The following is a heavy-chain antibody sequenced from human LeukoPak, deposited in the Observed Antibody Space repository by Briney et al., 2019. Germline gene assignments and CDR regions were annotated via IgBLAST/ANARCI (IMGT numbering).Heavy chain of an antibody. D-gene: IGHD3-10*01. J-gene: IGHJ4*02. CDR3: AKGQISSGNLLRFDY. V-gene: IGHV3-23*01. CDR2: ISGSGDST. Sequence: GGSLRLSCSASGFTFNNYGMSWVRQAPGKGLEWVSSISGSGDSTYYADSVKGRFTISRDNSENTLFLQMNSLRAEDTAIYYCAKGQISSGNLLRFDYWGQGTLVTVSS. CDR1: GFTFNNYG.